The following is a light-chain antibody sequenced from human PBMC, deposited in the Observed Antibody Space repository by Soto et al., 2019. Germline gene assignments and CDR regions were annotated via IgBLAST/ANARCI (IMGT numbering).Light chain of an antibody. Sequence: EVVLTQSPGTLSLSPGEGATLSCRASQSISSSYLVGYQQHPGQPPRLLIYGASNRATGIPDRFSGSGSGTDFTLNISRLEPEDFAVYFCQQLDRSPYTFGQGTKLDIK. CDR3: QQLDRSPYT. CDR2: GAS. J-gene: IGKJ2*01. V-gene: IGKV3-20*01. CDR1: QSISSSY.